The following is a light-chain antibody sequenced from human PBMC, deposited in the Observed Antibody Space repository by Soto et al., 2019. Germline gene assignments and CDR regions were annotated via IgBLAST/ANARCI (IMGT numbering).Light chain of an antibody. CDR2: DAS. Sequence: VLTQSPDTLSLSPGERATLSCGASQSIYDNHLAWYQQKPGLAPKLLVYDASNRASGIPDRFSGSGSGTDCTPTISRLEPEDSAVYYCQQYGDSVFTFGGGTKVAIK. V-gene: IGKV3D-20*01. J-gene: IGKJ4*01. CDR1: QSIYDNH. CDR3: QQYGDSVFT.